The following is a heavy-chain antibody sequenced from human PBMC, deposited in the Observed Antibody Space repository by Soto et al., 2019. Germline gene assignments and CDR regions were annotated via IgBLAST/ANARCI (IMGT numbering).Heavy chain of an antibody. CDR3: ARAPRGDTVYGMDV. D-gene: IGHD2-15*01. CDR1: GYSFTSYW. Sequence: GESLKISCEGSGYSFTSYWMSWVRQMPGKGLEWMGRIDPSDSYTNYSPSFQGHVTISADKSISTAYLQWSSLKASDTAMYYCARAPRGDTVYGMDVWGQGTTVTVYS. CDR2: IDPSDSYT. J-gene: IGHJ6*02. V-gene: IGHV5-10-1*01.